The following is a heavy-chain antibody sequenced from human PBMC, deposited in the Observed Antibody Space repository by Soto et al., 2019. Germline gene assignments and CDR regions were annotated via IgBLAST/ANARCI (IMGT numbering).Heavy chain of an antibody. J-gene: IGHJ6*02. V-gene: IGHV1-3*01. CDR2: IDAGNGNT. D-gene: IGHD7-27*01. CDR1: GYTFTSYA. CDR3: AREQAPNGWGSRYYYYYGIDV. Sequence: ASVKVSCKASGYTFTSYAMHWVRQAPGQRLEWMGWIDAGNGNTKYSQKFQGRVTITRDTSASTAYMELSSLRSEDTAVYYCAREQAPNGWGSRYYYYYGIDVWGQGTTVTVSS.